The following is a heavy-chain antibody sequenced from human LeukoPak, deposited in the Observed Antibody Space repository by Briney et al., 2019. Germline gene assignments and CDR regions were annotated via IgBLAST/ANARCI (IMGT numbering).Heavy chain of an antibody. Sequence: KTGGSLRLSCAGSGWTFSDYFMSWIRQAPGKGLEYVAYISSGGSTIYYADSVKGRFTISRHNAKNSLYLQLNSLRAEDTAVYYCARVPREPDSGNTTPMDAWGQGTTVTVSS. V-gene: IGHV3-11*01. CDR1: GWTFSDYF. CDR2: ISSGGSTI. D-gene: IGHD1-1*01. J-gene: IGHJ6*02. CDR3: ARVPREPDSGNTTPMDA.